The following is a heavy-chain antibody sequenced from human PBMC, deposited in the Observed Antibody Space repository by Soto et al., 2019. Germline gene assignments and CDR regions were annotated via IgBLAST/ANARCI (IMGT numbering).Heavy chain of an antibody. J-gene: IGHJ6*03. CDR1: GFTFSNYE. V-gene: IGHV3-64*01. D-gene: IGHD6-13*01. CDR3: ARRGYGSRWPNVYMDV. CDR2: ISNNGAHT. Sequence: EAQLVESGGGWVQPGGSLRLSSAASGFTFSNYEMHWVRQAPGKGLEYVSGISNNGAHTDYAKSVKGRFTISRDNSENTLYLQMGSLRAEDMALYYCARRGYGSRWPNVYMDVWGKGTTVTVSS.